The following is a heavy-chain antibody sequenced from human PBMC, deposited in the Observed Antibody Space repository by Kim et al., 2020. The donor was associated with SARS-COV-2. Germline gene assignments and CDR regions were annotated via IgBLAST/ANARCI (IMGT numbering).Heavy chain of an antibody. J-gene: IGHJ6*02. CDR2: ISSSSSYI. CDR3: ARSGWYLIGVVITDYYYYYGMDV. Sequence: GGSLRLSCAASGFTFSSYSMNWVRQAPGKGLEWVSSISSSSSYIYYADSVKGRFTISRDNAKNSLYLQMNSLRAEDTAVYYCARSGWYLIGVVITDYYYYYGMDVWGQGTTVTVSS. V-gene: IGHV3-21*01. D-gene: IGHD3-3*01. CDR1: GFTFSSYS.